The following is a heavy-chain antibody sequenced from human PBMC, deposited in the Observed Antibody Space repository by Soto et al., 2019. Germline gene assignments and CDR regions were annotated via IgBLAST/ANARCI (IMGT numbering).Heavy chain of an antibody. J-gene: IGHJ3*01. Sequence: QVQLQESGPGLVEPSETLSLTCTVSGDYMTSYYWNWIRQSAERGLEWIGRISATGTANYIPSLKRETSLSVDKSTNHFSVNLNFFTAADTAVYLCARDKWGAADFWGQGTVVT. CDR1: GDYMTSYY. D-gene: IGHD7-27*01. CDR2: ISATGTA. V-gene: IGHV4-4*07. CDR3: ARDKWGAADF.